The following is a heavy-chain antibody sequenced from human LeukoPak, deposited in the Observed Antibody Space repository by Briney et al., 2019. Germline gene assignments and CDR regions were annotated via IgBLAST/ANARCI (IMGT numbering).Heavy chain of an antibody. V-gene: IGHV3-11*01. CDR2: ISSSGSTI. Sequence: GGSLRLSCAASGFTFSDYYMSWIRQAPGKGLEWASYISSSGSTIYYADSVKGRFTISRGNAKNSLYLQMNSLRAEDTAVYYCARAFKTYYYGSVERGGLDYWGQGTLVTVSS. CDR1: GFTFSDYY. CDR3: ARAFKTYYYGSVERGGLDY. J-gene: IGHJ4*02. D-gene: IGHD3-10*01.